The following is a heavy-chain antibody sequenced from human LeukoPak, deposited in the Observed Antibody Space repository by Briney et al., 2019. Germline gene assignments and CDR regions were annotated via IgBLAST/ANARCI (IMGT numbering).Heavy chain of an antibody. Sequence: GGSLRLSCAASGFTFSSYAMSWVRQAPGKGLEWVSVISGSGAATNYADSVKGRFTISKDDSKNTLYLQMNSLRVEDTAVYYCARGKSGGPTGWFDPWGQGTLVTVSS. J-gene: IGHJ5*02. CDR1: GFTFSSYA. V-gene: IGHV3-23*01. CDR2: ISGSGAAT. D-gene: IGHD3-16*01. CDR3: ARGKSGGPTGWFDP.